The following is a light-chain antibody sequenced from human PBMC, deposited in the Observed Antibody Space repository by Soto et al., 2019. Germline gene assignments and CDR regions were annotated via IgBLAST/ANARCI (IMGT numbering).Light chain of an antibody. CDR2: EVT. J-gene: IGLJ2*01. Sequence: QSALTQPPSASGSPGQSVTISCTGTSTDVGAYNYVSWYQQHPGKAPKLMIYEVTKRPSGVPDRFSGSKSGNTASLTVSGLQAEDEADYYCSSYAGGKNLIFGGGTKLTVL. V-gene: IGLV2-8*01. CDR1: STDVGAYNY. CDR3: SSYAGGKNLI.